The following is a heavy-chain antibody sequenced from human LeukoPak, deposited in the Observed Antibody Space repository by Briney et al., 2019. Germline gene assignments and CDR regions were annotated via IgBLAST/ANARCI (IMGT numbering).Heavy chain of an antibody. D-gene: IGHD3-10*01. CDR3: AKGNSVVRATSFDS. V-gene: IGHV3-23*01. CDR2: ITARGDVA. J-gene: IGHJ4*02. Sequence: GGSLRLSCVASRFSLTNYGMAWVRQAPGGGLEWVATITARGDVAYYANSVDGRSTFSRDHSKNILYLQMDSLRAEDTALYYCAKGNSVVRATSFDSWGQGTLVTVSS. CDR1: RFSLTNYG.